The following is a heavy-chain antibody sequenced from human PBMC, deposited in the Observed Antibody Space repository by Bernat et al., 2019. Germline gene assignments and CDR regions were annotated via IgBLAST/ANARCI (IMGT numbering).Heavy chain of an antibody. D-gene: IGHD3-10*01. V-gene: IGHV1-3*01. J-gene: IGHJ4*02. CDR2: ISAYNGNT. Sequence: QVQLVQSGAEVKKPGASVKVSCKASGYTFTSYAMHWVRQAPGQRLEWMGWISAYNGNTNYAQKLQGRVTMTTDTSTSTAYMELRSLRSDDTAVYYCARSLYYYGSGSSRFDYWGQGTLVTVSS. CDR1: GYTFTSYA. CDR3: ARSLYYYGSGSSRFDY.